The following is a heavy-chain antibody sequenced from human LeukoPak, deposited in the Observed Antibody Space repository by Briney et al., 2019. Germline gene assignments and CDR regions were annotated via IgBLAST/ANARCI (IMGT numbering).Heavy chain of an antibody. CDR3: ARDTVVPTQWFGEHDAFDI. CDR2: IYYSGST. V-gene: IGHV4-61*01. J-gene: IGHJ3*02. D-gene: IGHD3-10*01. Sequence: SETLSLTCTVSGGSVSSGSYYWSWIRQLPGKGLEWIGYIYYSGSTNYNPSLKSRVTISVDTSKNQFSLKLSSVTAADTAVYYCARDTVVPTQWFGEHDAFDIWGQGTMVTVSS. CDR1: GGSVSSGSYY.